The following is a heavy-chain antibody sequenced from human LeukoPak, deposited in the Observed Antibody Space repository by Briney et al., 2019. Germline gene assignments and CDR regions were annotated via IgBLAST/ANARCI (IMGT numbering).Heavy chain of an antibody. V-gene: IGHV3-30*03. CDR3: AREYYSGNYYVFDY. CDR2: ISYDGDHK. CDR1: GSTFSTYS. J-gene: IGHJ4*02. Sequence: GGSLRLSCAASGSTFSTYSMNWVRQAPGKGLEWVAVISYDGDHKYYPDSVKGRFTISRDNSKNTVYLQMNSLRVEDTAVYFCAREYYSGNYYVFDYWGQGTLVTVSS. D-gene: IGHD1-26*01.